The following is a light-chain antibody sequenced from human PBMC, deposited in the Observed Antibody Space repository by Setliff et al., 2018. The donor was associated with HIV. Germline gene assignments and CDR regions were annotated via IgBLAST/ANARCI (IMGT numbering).Light chain of an antibody. J-gene: IGLJ1*01. CDR3: DSYTSTGIDV. CDR1: RSDVGAYNS. V-gene: IGLV2-14*03. Sequence: QSALAQPASVSGSPGRVITVSCTGTRSDVGAYNSVSWFQQHPGRAPKLIIFDVSSRPSGVSNRFSGSKFGNTASLTISGLQTEDEADYYCDSYTSTGIDVFGTGTKVTVL. CDR2: DVS.